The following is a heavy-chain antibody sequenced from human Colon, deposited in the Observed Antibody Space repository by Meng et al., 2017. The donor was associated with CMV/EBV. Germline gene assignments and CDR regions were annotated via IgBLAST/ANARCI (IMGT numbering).Heavy chain of an antibody. CDR1: GFAFNIHA. D-gene: IGHD3-3*01. V-gene: IGHV3-23*01. CDR2: TSRKGGST. J-gene: IGHJ3*01. Sequence: GGSLRLSCAASGFAFNIHAMSWVRQAPGKGLEWVSHTSRKGGSTYYADSVKGRFTISRDNSKNMVYLQMDSLRVEDTAVYYCVKDTAELRDPGVVIIDGFDVWGQGTTVTVSS. CDR3: VKDTAELRDPGVVIIDGFDV.